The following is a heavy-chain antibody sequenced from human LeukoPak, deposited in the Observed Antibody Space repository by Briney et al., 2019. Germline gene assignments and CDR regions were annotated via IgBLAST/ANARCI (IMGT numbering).Heavy chain of an antibody. CDR3: AREGYYYDSSGYDY. CDR2: IYYSGST. V-gene: IGHV4-30-4*01. CDR1: GGSISSGDYY. D-gene: IGHD3-22*01. Sequence: PSETLSLTCTVSGGSISSGDYYWSWIRQPPGKGLEWIGYIYYSGSTYYNPSLKSRVTISVDTSKNQFSLKLSSVTAADTAVYYCAREGYYYDSSGYDYWGQGTLVTVSS. J-gene: IGHJ4*02.